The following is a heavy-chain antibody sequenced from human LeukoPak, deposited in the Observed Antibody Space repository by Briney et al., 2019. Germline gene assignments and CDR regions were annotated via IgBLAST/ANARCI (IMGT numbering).Heavy chain of an antibody. D-gene: IGHD3-22*01. CDR3: AKVRFDSSGYYYTYYYYGMDV. CDR2: ISSNSTYI. V-gene: IGHV3-21*01. Sequence: GGSLRLSCAASGFTFSSYSMNWVRQAPGKGLEWVSSISSNSTYIFYGDSVKGRFTVSRDNAKNSLYLQMNSLRAEDTAIYYCAKVRFDSSGYYYTYYYYGMDVWGQGTTVTVSS. J-gene: IGHJ6*02. CDR1: GFTFSSYS.